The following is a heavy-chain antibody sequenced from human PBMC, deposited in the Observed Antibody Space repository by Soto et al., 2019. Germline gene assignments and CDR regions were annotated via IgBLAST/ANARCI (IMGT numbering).Heavy chain of an antibody. D-gene: IGHD3-16*01. Sequence: ASVKVSCKASGYRFSTYGINWVRQAPGQGLQWMGWSSTSSGATNYAQKFQGRVTFTTDTSTSTASMELRSLISDDTAVYFCARERYVTSRHSHFDSWGQGTQGTVSS. J-gene: IGHJ4*02. CDR3: ARERYVTSRHSHFDS. V-gene: IGHV1-18*04. CDR2: SSTSSGAT. CDR1: GYRFSTYG.